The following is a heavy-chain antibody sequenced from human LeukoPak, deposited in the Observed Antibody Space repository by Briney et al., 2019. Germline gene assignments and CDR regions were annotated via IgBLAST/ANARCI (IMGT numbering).Heavy chain of an antibody. CDR1: GGSLSSSSYY. Sequence: SETLSLTCTVSGGSLSSSSYYWGWIRQPPGKGLEWIGSIYYSGSTYYNPSLKSRVTISVDTSKNQFSLKLSSVTAADTAVYYCAGLGYCSSTSCYVAGSAFDIWGQGTMVTVSS. V-gene: IGHV4-39*01. CDR3: AGLGYCSSTSCYVAGSAFDI. CDR2: IYYSGST. J-gene: IGHJ3*02. D-gene: IGHD2-2*01.